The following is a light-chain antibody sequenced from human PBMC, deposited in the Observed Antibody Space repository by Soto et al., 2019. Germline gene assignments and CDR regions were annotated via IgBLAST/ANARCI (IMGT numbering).Light chain of an antibody. Sequence: EILLTQSPATLSLSPGERATLSCRASQSVRSSLAWYQQNPGQAPRLLIYDASTRATGIPGRFSGSGSGTDFTLTISNLEPEDFAVYYCQQRSSWPWTFGQGAKVDIK. CDR1: QSVRSS. CDR3: QQRSSWPWT. J-gene: IGKJ1*01. V-gene: IGKV3-11*01. CDR2: DAS.